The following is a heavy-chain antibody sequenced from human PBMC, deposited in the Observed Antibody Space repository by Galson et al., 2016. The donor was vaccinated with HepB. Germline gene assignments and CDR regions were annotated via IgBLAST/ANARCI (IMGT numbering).Heavy chain of an antibody. J-gene: IGHJ3*01. CDR2: INPNSGGT. CDR1: AYTFTAYY. D-gene: IGHD6-6*01. V-gene: IGHV1-2*02. CDR3: ARRSSSPAGAFDL. Sequence: SVKVSCKASAYTFTAYYIHWVRQAPGQGLEWMGWINPNSGGTNSAQNFQGRVTLTRNTSTSTAYMGLTRLRSDDTAVYFCARRSSSPAGAFDLWGQGTQVTVSS.